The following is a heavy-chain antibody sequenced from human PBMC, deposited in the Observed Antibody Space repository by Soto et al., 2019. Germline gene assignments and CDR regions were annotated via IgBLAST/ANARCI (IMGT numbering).Heavy chain of an antibody. CDR2: ISNRGDT. V-gene: IGHV3-66*01. J-gene: IGHJ3*02. CDR3: AREPRYCRGGSCSITGDAYDI. CDR1: GFIVSDTY. D-gene: IGHD2-15*01. Sequence: EVHLVESGGGLVQPGGSLRLSCTASGFIVSDTYVNWVRQALGKGLEWVSVISNRGDTHYADSVRGRFSLSRDISDNTLHLHMNNLRVEDTAVYYCAREPRYCRGGSCSITGDAYDIWGQGTMVTVSS.